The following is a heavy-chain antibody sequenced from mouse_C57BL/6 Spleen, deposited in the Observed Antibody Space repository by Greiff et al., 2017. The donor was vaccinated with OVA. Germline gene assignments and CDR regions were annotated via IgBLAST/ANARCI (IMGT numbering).Heavy chain of an antibody. V-gene: IGHV1-69*01. Sequence: QVHVKQPGAELVMPGASVKLSCKASGYTFTSYWMHWVKQRPGQGLEWIGEIDPSDSYTNYNQKFKGKSTLTVDKSSSTAYMQLSSLTSEDSAVYYCATHSRHFDYWGQGTTLTVSS. D-gene: IGHD1-1*01. CDR2: IDPSDSYT. CDR3: ATHSRHFDY. CDR1: GYTFTSYW. J-gene: IGHJ2*01.